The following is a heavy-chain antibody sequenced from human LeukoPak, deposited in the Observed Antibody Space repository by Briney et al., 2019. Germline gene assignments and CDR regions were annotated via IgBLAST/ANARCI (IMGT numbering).Heavy chain of an antibody. CDR1: GYTFTSYG. J-gene: IGHJ4*02. V-gene: IGHV1-18*01. CDR2: ISAYNGNT. D-gene: IGHD3-3*01. Sequence: AASVKVSCKASGYTFTSYGISWVRQAPGQGLEWMGWISAYNGNTNYAQKLQGRVTMTTDTSTSTAYMELRSLRSDDTAVYYCARGAGYDFWSGYVPRYFDYWGQGTLVTVSS. CDR3: ARGAGYDFWSGYVPRYFDY.